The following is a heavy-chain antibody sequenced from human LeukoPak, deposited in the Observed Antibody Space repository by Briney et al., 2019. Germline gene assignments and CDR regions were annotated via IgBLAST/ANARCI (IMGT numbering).Heavy chain of an antibody. J-gene: IGHJ4*02. CDR1: GYTFTSYY. CDR2: INPYGGNT. V-gene: IGHV1-46*01. D-gene: IGHD6-13*01. CDR3: ARGDGSSWAKEFDF. Sequence: GASVKVSCKASGYTFTSYYMHWVRQAPGQGLERVGRINPYGGNTSYAQKFQGRVTMTRDTSTKTLYMELRSLTSEDMAVYYCARGDGSSWAKEFDFWGQGTLVTVSS.